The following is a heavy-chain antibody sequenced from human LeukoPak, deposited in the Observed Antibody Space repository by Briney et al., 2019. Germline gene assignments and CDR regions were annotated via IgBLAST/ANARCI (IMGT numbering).Heavy chain of an antibody. CDR3: ARVNRGYSYGWLDY. CDR1: GFTFSSYW. D-gene: IGHD5-18*01. CDR2: IKQDGSEK. J-gene: IGHJ4*02. V-gene: IGHV3-7*01. Sequence: GGSLRLSCAASGFTFSSYWMSWVRQAPGKGLEWVANIKQDGSEKYYVDSVKGRFTISRDNAKNSLYLQMNSLRAEDTAVYYCARVNRGYSYGWLDYWGQGTLVTVSS.